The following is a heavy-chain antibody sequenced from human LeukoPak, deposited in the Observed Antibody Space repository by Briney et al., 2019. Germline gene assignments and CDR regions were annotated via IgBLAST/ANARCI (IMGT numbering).Heavy chain of an antibody. CDR1: GYSCTGYY. D-gene: IGHD3-22*01. J-gene: IGHJ4*02. Sequence: ASVKVSCKASGYSCTGYYMHWVRKAPGQGLEWMGRINPNSGGTNYAQKFQGRVTMTRDTSISTAYMERSSLRPDVTVVYDSGRDQTYYFDSSGLPWGEGPRVTVSS. CDR2: INPNSGGT. CDR3: GRDQTYYFDSSGLP. V-gene: IGHV1-2*05.